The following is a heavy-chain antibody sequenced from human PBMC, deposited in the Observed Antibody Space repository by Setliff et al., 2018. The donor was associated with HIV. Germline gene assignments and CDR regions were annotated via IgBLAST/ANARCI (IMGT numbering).Heavy chain of an antibody. CDR1: GDSISSNSYY. Sequence: PSETLSLTCTVSGDSISSNSYYWGWFRQPPGKGLEWIGSIYYSGSTYYTPSLKSRVTISVDTSQNQFSLKLNSVTAADTAVYYCARRGIAAAGSDSWGQGTLVTVSS. D-gene: IGHD6-13*01. CDR2: IYYSGST. CDR3: ARRGIAAAGSDS. J-gene: IGHJ4*02. V-gene: IGHV4-39*01.